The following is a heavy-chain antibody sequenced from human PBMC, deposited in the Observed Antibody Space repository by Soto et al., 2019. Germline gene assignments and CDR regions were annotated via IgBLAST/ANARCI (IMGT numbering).Heavy chain of an antibody. V-gene: IGHV1-8*01. Sequence: QVQLVQSGAEVKKPGASVKVSCKASGYTFTSYDINWVRQATGQGLEWMGWMNPNSGNTAYAQKFQGRVTMTRNTTISTAYLGPSRLRSEATAVVFCAGAPSGGGGNWFDPWGQGTLVTVSS. CDR3: AGAPSGGGGNWFDP. CDR2: MNPNSGNT. CDR1: GYTFTSYD. J-gene: IGHJ5*02. D-gene: IGHD3-10*01.